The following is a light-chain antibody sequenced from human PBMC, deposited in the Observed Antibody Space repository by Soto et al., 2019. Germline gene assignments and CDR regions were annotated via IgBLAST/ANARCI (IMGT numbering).Light chain of an antibody. V-gene: IGKV4-1*01. Sequence: DIVMTQSPDSLAVSLGERATINCKSSQSVLYSSNNKNYLAWYQQKPGQPPKLLIYWASTRESGVPDRFSGSGSGTDFTLTISSLQAEDVVVYYCQQYYSTPPTFGQETKVEIK. CDR2: WAS. CDR1: QSVLYSSNNKNY. CDR3: QQYYSTPPT. J-gene: IGKJ1*01.